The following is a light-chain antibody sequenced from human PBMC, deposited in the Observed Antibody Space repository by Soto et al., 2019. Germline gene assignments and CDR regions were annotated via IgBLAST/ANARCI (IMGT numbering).Light chain of an antibody. CDR3: CSHSASYTFV. Sequence: QSALTLPRSVSGSPGQSVTISCTGTSSDVGGYNCVSWYQQHPGKAPQLIIYDVTQRPSGVPDRFSGSKSGNTASLSISGLQAEGEADYYCCSHSASYTFVFGTGTKVTVL. V-gene: IGLV2-11*01. CDR2: DVT. J-gene: IGLJ1*01. CDR1: SSDVGGYNC.